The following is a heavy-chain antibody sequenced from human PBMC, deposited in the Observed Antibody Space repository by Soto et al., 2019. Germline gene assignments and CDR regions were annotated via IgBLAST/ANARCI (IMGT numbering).Heavy chain of an antibody. CDR1: GGTFSSYA. D-gene: IGHD5-12*01. Sequence: QVQLVQSGAEVKKPGSSVKVSCKASGGTFSSYAISWVRQAPGQGLEWMGGIIPIFGTANYAQKFQGRVTIXXDXSXXTAYMELSNLRSEDTAVYYCARSQEMATRSHYFDCWGQGTLVTVSS. J-gene: IGHJ4*02. CDR3: ARSQEMATRSHYFDC. CDR2: IIPIFGTA. V-gene: IGHV1-69*12.